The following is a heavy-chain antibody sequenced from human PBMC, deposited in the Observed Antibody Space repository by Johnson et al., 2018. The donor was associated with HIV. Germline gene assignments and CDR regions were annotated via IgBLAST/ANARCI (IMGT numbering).Heavy chain of an antibody. CDR2: IKQDGSEK. CDR1: GFTFNNYW. J-gene: IGHJ3*02. V-gene: IGHV3-7*01. D-gene: IGHD5-12*01. Sequence: EVQLVESGGGLVQPGGSLRLSCAASGFTFNNYWMSWVRQAPGRGLEWVANIKQDGSEKFYVDSVKGRFTISRDNAENSLYLQMTSLRAEETAVYYCAKVRGWSDDTFDIWGQGTMVTVSS. CDR3: AKVRGWSDDTFDI.